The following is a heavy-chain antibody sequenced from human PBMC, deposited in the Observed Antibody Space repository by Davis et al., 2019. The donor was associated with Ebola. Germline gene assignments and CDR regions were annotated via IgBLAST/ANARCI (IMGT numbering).Heavy chain of an antibody. J-gene: IGHJ2*01. Sequence: YVIPCLRRAPGKGLEWVAVISYDGSNKYYADSVKGRFTISRDNSKNTLYLQMSSLRAEDTAVYYCARDLPGGDWYFDLWGRGTLVTVSS. D-gene: IGHD1-14*01. CDR2: ISYDGSNK. CDR1: YV. V-gene: IGHV3-30*04. CDR3: ARDLPGGDWYFDL.